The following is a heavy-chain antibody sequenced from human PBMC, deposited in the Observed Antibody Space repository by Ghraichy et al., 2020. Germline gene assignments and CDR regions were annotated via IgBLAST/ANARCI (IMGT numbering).Heavy chain of an antibody. Sequence: GGSLRLSCAASGFTFSSYSMNWVRQAPGKGLEWVSSISSSSSYIYYADSVKGRFTISRDNAKNSLYLQMNSLRAEDMAVYYCAAGDSSGYYSYNWFDPWGQGTLVTVSS. J-gene: IGHJ5*02. CDR3: AAGDSSGYYSYNWFDP. CDR2: ISSSSSYI. D-gene: IGHD3-22*01. CDR1: GFTFSSYS. V-gene: IGHV3-21*01.